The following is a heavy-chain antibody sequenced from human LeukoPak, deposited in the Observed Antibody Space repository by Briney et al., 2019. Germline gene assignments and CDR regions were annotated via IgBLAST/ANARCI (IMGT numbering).Heavy chain of an antibody. CDR1: GFTFSSYW. Sequence: PGGTLRLSCAASGFTFSSYWMNWVRQAPGKGLVWVSRINSDGSNTNYADSVKGGFTISRANAKNTLYLQMNRLRSEDTAVYYCARGGSPDYWGQGTLVTVSS. CDR2: INSDGSNT. J-gene: IGHJ4*02. CDR3: ARGGSPDY. D-gene: IGHD1-26*01. V-gene: IGHV3-74*01.